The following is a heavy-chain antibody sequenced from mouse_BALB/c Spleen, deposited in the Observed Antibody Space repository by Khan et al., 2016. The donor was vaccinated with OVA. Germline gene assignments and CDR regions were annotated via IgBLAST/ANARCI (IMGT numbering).Heavy chain of an antibody. D-gene: IGHD1-2*01. Sequence: VRLQQSGPGLVKPSQSLSLTCTVTGYSITSGYGWNWIRQFPGNKLEWMGYISYSGSTNYNPSLKSRISITRDTSKNQFFPQLNSVTTEDTATYYCARTARIKYWGQGTTLTVSS. CDR3: ARTARIKY. V-gene: IGHV3-2*02. CDR2: ISYSGST. J-gene: IGHJ2*01. CDR1: GYSITSGYG.